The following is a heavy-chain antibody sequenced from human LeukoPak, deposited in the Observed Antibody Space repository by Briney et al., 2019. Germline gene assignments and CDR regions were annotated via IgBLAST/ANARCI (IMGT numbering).Heavy chain of an antibody. CDR3: ASNYYDSSGFDY. Sequence: KPSETLSLTCAVYGGSFSGYYWSWIRQPPGKGLEWIGEINHSGSTNYNPSLKSRFTISVDTSKNQFSLKLSSVTAADTAVYYCASNYYDSSGFDYWGQGTLVTVSS. CDR1: GGSFSGYY. V-gene: IGHV4-34*01. J-gene: IGHJ4*02. CDR2: INHSGST. D-gene: IGHD3-22*01.